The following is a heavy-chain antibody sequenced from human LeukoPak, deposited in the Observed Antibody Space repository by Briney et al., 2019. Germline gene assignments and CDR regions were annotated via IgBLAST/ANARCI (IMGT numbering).Heavy chain of an antibody. CDR2: IYYSGST. J-gene: IGHJ6*03. CDR1: GGSISSSSYY. V-gene: IGHV4-39*07. D-gene: IGHD6-6*01. Sequence: PSETLSLTCTVSGGSISSSSYYWGWIRQPPGKGLEWIGSIYYSGSTYYNPSLKSRVTISVDTSKNQFSLKLSSVTAADTAVYYCARASSSSFPYYYYYMDVWGKGTTVTVSS. CDR3: ARASSSSFPYYYYYMDV.